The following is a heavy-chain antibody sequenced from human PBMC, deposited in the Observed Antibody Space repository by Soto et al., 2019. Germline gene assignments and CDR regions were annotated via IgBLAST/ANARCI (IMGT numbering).Heavy chain of an antibody. CDR1: GYIIITYG. Sequence: SVKPTCTASGYIIITYGISWVRQAPGQGLEWMGRISPYNGNTNYAQNLQGRVTMTTDTSTSTAYMELRSLRSDDTAVYYFGRYVDGSERYFTYFCGPGTQDIVSS. D-gene: IGHD3-10*01. J-gene: IGHJ4*01. V-gene: IGHV1-18*01. CDR3: GRYVDGSERYFTYF. CDR2: ISPYNGNT.